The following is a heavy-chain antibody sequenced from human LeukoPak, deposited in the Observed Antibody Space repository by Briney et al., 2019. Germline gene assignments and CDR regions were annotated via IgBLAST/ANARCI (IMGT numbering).Heavy chain of an antibody. V-gene: IGHV3-21*01. CDR1: GFTFSSYS. Sequence: GGSLRLSCAASGFTFSSYSMNWVRQAPGKGLEWVSTISSSSSYIYYVDSVKGRFTISRDNAKNSLYLQMNSLRAEDTAVYYCARDGGTDYWGQGTLVTVSS. D-gene: IGHD3-16*01. J-gene: IGHJ4*02. CDR2: ISSSSSYI. CDR3: ARDGGTDY.